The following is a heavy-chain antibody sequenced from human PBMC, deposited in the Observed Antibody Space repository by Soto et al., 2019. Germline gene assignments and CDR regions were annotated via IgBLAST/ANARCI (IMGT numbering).Heavy chain of an antibody. V-gene: IGHV3-23*01. J-gene: IGHJ6*02. CDR3: AKGDNWNTGPYYYGMDV. Sequence: GGSLRLSCAASGFTFSSYAMSWVREAPGKALEWVSAISGSGGSTYYADSVKGRFTISRDNSKNTLYLQMNSLRAEDTAVYYCAKGDNWNTGPYYYGMDVWGQGTTVTVSS. CDR2: ISGSGGST. D-gene: IGHD1-20*01. CDR1: GFTFSSYA.